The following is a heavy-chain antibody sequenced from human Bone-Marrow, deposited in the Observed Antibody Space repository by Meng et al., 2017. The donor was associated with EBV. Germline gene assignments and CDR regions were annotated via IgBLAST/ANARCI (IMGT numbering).Heavy chain of an antibody. V-gene: IGHV1-3*01. D-gene: IGHD3-22*01. Sequence: QVQRGQSGDAWRKPGASVRVSCEALGYTFTSYAMHWVRQAPGQRLEWMGWINVGNGDTKYSQKFHGRVTITRDTSATTAYMELSSLTSEDTAVYYCARDSTGDSRRFDPWGQGTLVTVSS. CDR1: GYTFTSYA. CDR2: INVGNGDT. CDR3: ARDSTGDSRRFDP. J-gene: IGHJ5*02.